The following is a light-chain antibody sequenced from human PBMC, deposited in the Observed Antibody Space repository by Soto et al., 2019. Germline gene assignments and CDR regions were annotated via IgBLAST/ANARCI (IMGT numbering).Light chain of an antibody. V-gene: IGKV3-11*01. CDR2: DAS. CDR1: QSVSSY. CDR3: QQRSNSPRIT. Sequence: EIVLTQSPATLSLSPGERATLSCRASQSVSSYLAWYQQKPGQAPRLLIYDASNRATGIPARFSGSGSGTDFTLTISSLEPEDFAVYYCQQRSNSPRITFGPGTKVDIK. J-gene: IGKJ3*01.